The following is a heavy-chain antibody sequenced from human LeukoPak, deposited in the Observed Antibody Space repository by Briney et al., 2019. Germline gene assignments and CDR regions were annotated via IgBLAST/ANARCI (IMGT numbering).Heavy chain of an antibody. D-gene: IGHD2-2*01. Sequence: SVKVSCKTYGGTFNNYAINWVRQAPGQGLEWMGGIIPLFRTANYAQNFQGRVTITADDSTRTAYMELSSLRSEDTAVYYCARIMEYCSSTSCYYGMDVWGQGTTVTVSS. CDR3: ARIMEYCSSTSCYYGMDV. J-gene: IGHJ6*02. CDR1: GGTFNNYA. CDR2: IIPLFRTA. V-gene: IGHV1-69*13.